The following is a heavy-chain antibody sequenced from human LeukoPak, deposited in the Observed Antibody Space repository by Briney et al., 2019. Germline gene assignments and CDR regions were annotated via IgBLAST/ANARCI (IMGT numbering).Heavy chain of an antibody. D-gene: IGHD6-19*01. Sequence: ASVKVSCKVSGYTLTELSMQWVRQAPGKGLEWMGGFDPEDGETIYAQKFQGRVTMTKDTSTDTAYMELSSLRSEDTAVYYCATEAWLGRYYFDYWGQGTLVTVSS. CDR3: ATEAWLGRYYFDY. CDR1: GYTLTELS. CDR2: FDPEDGET. V-gene: IGHV1-24*01. J-gene: IGHJ4*02.